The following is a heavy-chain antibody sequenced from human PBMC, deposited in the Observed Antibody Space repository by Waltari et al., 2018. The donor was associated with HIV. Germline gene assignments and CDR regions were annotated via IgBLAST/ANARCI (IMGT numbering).Heavy chain of an antibody. J-gene: IGHJ3*02. Sequence: QVQLVQSGAEVKNPGASLKVSGKDSGYSFTRYVISWVRQAPGQGLEWIGWISVYNDNTKYAQKIQDRLNMTTDSPTSTAYMELRSLRSDNTAVYYCARAPMTTVTSRGFDIWGQGTMVIVSS. V-gene: IGHV1-18*01. D-gene: IGHD4-17*01. CDR2: ISVYNDNT. CDR1: GYSFTRYV. CDR3: ARAPMTTVTSRGFDI.